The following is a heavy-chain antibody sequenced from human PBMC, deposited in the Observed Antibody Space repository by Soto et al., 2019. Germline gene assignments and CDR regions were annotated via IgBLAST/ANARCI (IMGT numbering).Heavy chain of an antibody. V-gene: IGHV2-5*02. CDR2: IYWDDDR. Sequence: QITLKESGPTLVKPTQTLTLTCTFSGFSLSTSGVAVGWIRQPPGEALEWLALIYWDDDRRYSSFLKSRLTITKDPSKNQVVLTMTNMDPVDTATYYCTHMRSYYGSGRHAFDIWGQGTMVTVSS. D-gene: IGHD3-10*01. CDR1: GFSLSTSGVA. J-gene: IGHJ3*02. CDR3: THMRSYYGSGRHAFDI.